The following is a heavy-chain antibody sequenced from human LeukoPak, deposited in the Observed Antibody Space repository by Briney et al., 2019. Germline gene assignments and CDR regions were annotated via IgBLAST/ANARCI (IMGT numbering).Heavy chain of an antibody. CDR3: ATPTVGAIKEDLFDY. V-gene: IGHV1-69-2*01. J-gene: IGHJ4*02. CDR1: GYTFTDYY. Sequence: GASVKISCKVSGYTFTDYYMHWVQQAPGKGLEWMGLVDPEDGETIYAEKFQGRVTITADTSTDTANMELSSLRSEDTAVYYCATPTVGAIKEDLFDYWGQGTLVTVSS. D-gene: IGHD1-26*01. CDR2: VDPEDGET.